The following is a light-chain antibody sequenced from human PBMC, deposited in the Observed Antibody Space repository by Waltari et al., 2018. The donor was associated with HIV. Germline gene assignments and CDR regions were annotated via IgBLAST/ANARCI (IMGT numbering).Light chain of an antibody. CDR3: QQYDNLPLT. CDR2: DAS. V-gene: IGKV1-33*01. J-gene: IGKJ3*01. Sequence: DIQMTQSPSSLSASVGDRVTITCQASQDISNYLNWYQQKPGTAPKFLIYDASNLETGVPSRFSGSGSGTDFTFTISSPQPEDIATYYCQQYDNLPLTFGPGTKVAIK. CDR1: QDISNY.